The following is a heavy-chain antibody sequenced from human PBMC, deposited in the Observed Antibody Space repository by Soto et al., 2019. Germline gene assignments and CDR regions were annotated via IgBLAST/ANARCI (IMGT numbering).Heavy chain of an antibody. Sequence: XETLSLTCTFSVGSVSSDNYYWTWIRQPPWKGLEWIGYIYSSGSTKYNPSLKSRVTISVDTSRNEFSLKLTSVTAADTAFYYCARDLSGYSRAFEHLGQGTLHILSS. J-gene: IGHJ4*02. CDR1: VGSVSSDNYY. CDR3: ARDLSGYSRAFEH. V-gene: IGHV4-61*01. D-gene: IGHD5-18*01. CDR2: IYSSGST.